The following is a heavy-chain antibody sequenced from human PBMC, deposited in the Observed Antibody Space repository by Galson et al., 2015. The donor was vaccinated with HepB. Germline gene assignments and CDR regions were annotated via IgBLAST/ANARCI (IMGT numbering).Heavy chain of an antibody. V-gene: IGHV3-23*01. D-gene: IGHD6-19*01. CDR3: AKGMEWLVPIYHFDY. CDR1: GLTFSSHA. Sequence: SLRLSCAASGLTFSSHAMSWVRQAPGKGLEWVSGISGSGGSTHCAASVKGRFTISRDNSKNTLYLQMNSLRAEDTAVYYCAKGMEWLVPIYHFDYWGQGTLLTVSS. J-gene: IGHJ4*02. CDR2: ISGSGGST.